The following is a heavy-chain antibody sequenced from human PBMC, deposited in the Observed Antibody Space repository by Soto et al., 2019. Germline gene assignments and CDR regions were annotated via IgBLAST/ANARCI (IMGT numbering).Heavy chain of an antibody. CDR3: AKDLTRQLAYWLDP. D-gene: IGHD6-6*01. J-gene: IGHJ5*02. CDR1: GFSFTGYY. V-gene: IGHV1-2*02. Sequence: ASVKVSCKASGFSFTGYYIHWLRQAPGQGLEWMGWINAHSGGTEYAQKFQGRVTLTRDTSIATAYLTLTSLTSDDTALYYCAKDLTRQLAYWLDPWGQGTPVTVSS. CDR2: INAHSGGT.